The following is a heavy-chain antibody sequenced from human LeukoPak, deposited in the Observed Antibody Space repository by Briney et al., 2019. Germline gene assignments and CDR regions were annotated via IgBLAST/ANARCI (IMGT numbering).Heavy chain of an antibody. CDR3: ARGRPIPKGIAAAAYYYYYGMDV. CDR1: GGTFSSYA. D-gene: IGHD6-13*01. V-gene: IGHV1-69*01. Sequence: SVKVSSKPSGGTFSSYAISWVRQAPGQGLEWMGGIIPIFGTENYAQKFQGRVTITADESTSTAYMELSSLRSEDTAVYYCARGRPIPKGIAAAAYYYYYGMDVWGKGTTVTVSS. J-gene: IGHJ6*04. CDR2: IIPIFGTE.